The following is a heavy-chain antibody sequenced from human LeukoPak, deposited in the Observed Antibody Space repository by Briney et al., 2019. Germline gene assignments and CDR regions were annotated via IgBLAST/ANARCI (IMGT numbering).Heavy chain of an antibody. D-gene: IGHD4-17*01. CDR1: GFTFSNAW. J-gene: IGHJ5*02. V-gene: IGHV3-15*01. CDR3: TTYGTTGNWFDP. Sequence: GGSLRLSCAASGFTFSNAWMSWVRQAPGKGLEWVGRIKNKTEGGTTDYGAPVKGRFTISRDDSKATLYLEMNSLKTEDTAVYYCTTYGTTGNWFDPWGQGTLVTVSS. CDR2: IKNKTEGGTT.